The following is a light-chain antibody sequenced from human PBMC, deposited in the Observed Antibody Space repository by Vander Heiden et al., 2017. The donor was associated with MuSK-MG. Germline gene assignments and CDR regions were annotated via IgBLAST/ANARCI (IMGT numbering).Light chain of an antibody. CDR2: EVS. V-gene: IGLV2-14*01. J-gene: IGLJ1*01. CDR3: SSYTSSSLYV. CDR1: SSDVGGYNS. Sequence: QSALTQPPSVSGSPGQSITISCTGTSSDVGGYNSVSWYQQHPGKAPKLMIFEVSNRPSGVSNRFSGSKSGNTASLTISGLQAEDEADYYCSSYTSSSLYVFGTGTKVTVL.